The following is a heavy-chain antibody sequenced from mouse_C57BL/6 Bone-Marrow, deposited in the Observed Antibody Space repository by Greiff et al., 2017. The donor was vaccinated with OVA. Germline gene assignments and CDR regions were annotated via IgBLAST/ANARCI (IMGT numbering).Heavy chain of an antibody. J-gene: IGHJ4*01. CDR2: IDPSDSYT. CDR3: ARGGLLRAMDY. V-gene: IGHV1-69*01. Sequence: QVQLQQPGAELVMPGASVKLSCKASGYTFTSYWMHWVKQRPGQGLEWIGEIDPSDSYTNYNQKFKGKSTLTVDKSSSTAYMQLSSLTSEESAVDYCARGGLLRAMDYWGQGTSVTVSS. D-gene: IGHD2-13*01. CDR1: GYTFTSYW.